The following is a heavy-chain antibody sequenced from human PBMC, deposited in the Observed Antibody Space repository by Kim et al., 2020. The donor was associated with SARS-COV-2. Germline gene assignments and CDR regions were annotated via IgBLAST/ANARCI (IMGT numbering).Heavy chain of an antibody. CDR3: ATMTGDRSYWYFDF. D-gene: IGHD7-27*01. J-gene: IGHJ2*01. V-gene: IGHV1-2*06. Sequence: ASVKVSCSASGYTFTGYFMHWVRQAPGQGLAWMGRINPKSGVTNYAQKVQGRVTMTRDTSISTAYMELSSLRSDDTAVYYCATMTGDRSYWYFDFWGRGTLVTVSS. CDR2: INPKSGVT. CDR1: GYTFTGYF.